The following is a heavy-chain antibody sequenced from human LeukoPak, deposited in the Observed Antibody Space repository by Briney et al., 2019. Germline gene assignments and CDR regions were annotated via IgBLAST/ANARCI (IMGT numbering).Heavy chain of an antibody. CDR2: INPNSGGT. CDR3: ARDLYGSGTYYKALDY. V-gene: IGHV1-2*02. Sequence: GVSVKVSCKASGYTFTSYGISWVRQAPGQGLEWMGWINPNSGGTNYAQKFQGRVTMTRDTSISTSYMELSRLKSDDTAVYYCARDLYGSGTYYKALDYWGQGTLVTVSS. CDR1: GYTFTSYG. J-gene: IGHJ4*02. D-gene: IGHD3-10*01.